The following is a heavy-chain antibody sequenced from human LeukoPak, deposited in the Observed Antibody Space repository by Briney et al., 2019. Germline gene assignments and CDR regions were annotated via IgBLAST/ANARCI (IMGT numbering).Heavy chain of an antibody. CDR3: ARDSLPAHCSGGSCYSIWFDP. V-gene: IGHV1-18*01. CDR2: ISAYNGNT. D-gene: IGHD2-15*01. J-gene: IGHJ5*02. CDR1: GYTFTSYG. Sequence: ASVKVSCKASGYTFTSYGISWVRQAPGQGLEWMGWISAYNGNTNYAQKLQGRVTMTTDTSTSTAYMELRSLRSDDTAVYYCARDSLPAHCSGGSCYSIWFDPWGQGTLVTVSS.